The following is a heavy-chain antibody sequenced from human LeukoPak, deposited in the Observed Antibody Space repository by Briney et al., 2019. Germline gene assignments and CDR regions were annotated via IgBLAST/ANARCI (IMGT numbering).Heavy chain of an antibody. V-gene: IGHV4-59*01. CDR3: ARVGYGDVLNY. Sequence: SETLSLTCTVSGGSISSYYWSWIRQPPGKGLEWIGYIYYSGSTNYNPSLKSRVTISVDTSKNQFSLKLSSVTAADTAVYYCARVGYGDVLNYWGQGTLVTVSS. D-gene: IGHD4-17*01. CDR1: GGSISSYY. CDR2: IYYSGST. J-gene: IGHJ4*02.